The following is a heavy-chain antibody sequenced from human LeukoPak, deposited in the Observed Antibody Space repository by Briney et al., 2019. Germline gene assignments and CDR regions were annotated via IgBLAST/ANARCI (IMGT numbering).Heavy chain of an antibody. J-gene: IGHJ4*02. D-gene: IGHD1-1*01. CDR3: TSGLSVRRSNNTPVDY. CDR1: GFTFSSYW. CDR2: ISSSGSTI. Sequence: PGGSLRLSCAASGFTFSSYWMSWVRQAPGKGLEWVSYISSSGSTIYYADSRKGRFTISRDNSKNTLHLQMNSLKTEDTAVYYCTSGLSVRRSNNTPVDYWGQGTLVTVSS. V-gene: IGHV3-48*01.